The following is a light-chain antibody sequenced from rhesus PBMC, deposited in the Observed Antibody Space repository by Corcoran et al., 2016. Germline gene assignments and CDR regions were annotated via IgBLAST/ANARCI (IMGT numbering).Light chain of an antibody. V-gene: IGKV1-25*01. CDR2: KAS. Sequence: DIQMTQSPSSLSASVGDTVTVTCRASQGISNFLAWYPPKPGKAPKLLIYKASTLQSGVPSRFSGSRSGTDFTLTISSLQPADFATYDCQQHNRYPLTFGGGTKVEIK. J-gene: IGKJ4*01. CDR3: QQHNRYPLT. CDR1: QGISNF.